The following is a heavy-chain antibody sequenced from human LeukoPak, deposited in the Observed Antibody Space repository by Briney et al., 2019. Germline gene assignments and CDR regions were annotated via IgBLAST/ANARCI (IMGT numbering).Heavy chain of an antibody. J-gene: IGHJ4*02. Sequence: SETLSLTCAVYGGSFSGCYWSWIRQPPGKGLEWIGEINHSGSTNYNPSLKSRVTISVDTSKNQFSLKLSSVTAADTAVYYCARVRPKGRIAAAAFDYWGQGTLVTVSS. V-gene: IGHV4-34*01. D-gene: IGHD6-13*01. CDR3: ARVRPKGRIAAAAFDY. CDR2: INHSGST. CDR1: GGSFSGCY.